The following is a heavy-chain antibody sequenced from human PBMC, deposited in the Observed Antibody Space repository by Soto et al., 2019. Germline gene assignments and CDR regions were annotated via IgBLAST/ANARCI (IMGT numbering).Heavy chain of an antibody. Sequence: SWTLSLTGTVSGDSMTYSDCILILLRPGKGLQWFGYIYYSGSISCDPALRRRVSMSVETSKRQFSLQLKSVTAADTAIYYCARPVLGPDILADQFVDYYYYMDVWGQGTTVTVSS. CDR3: ARPVLGPDILADQFVDYYYYMDV. CDR1: GDSMTYSD. CDR2: IYYSGSI. J-gene: IGHJ6*03. D-gene: IGHD3-9*01. V-gene: IGHV4-59*08.